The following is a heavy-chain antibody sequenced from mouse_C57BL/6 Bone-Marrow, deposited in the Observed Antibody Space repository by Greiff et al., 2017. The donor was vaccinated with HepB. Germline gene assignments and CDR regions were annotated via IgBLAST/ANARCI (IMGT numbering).Heavy chain of an antibody. CDR2: IRSKSNNYAT. V-gene: IGHV10-1*01. D-gene: IGHD4-1*01. CDR1: GFSFNTYA. J-gene: IGHJ2*01. CDR3: VRHGLGQDFDY. Sequence: EVQLVESGGGLVQPKGSLKLSCAASGFSFNTYAMNWVRQAPGKGLEWVARIRSKSNNYATYYADSVKDRFTISRDDSESMLYLQMNNLKTEDTAMYYCVRHGLGQDFDYWGQGTTLTVSS.